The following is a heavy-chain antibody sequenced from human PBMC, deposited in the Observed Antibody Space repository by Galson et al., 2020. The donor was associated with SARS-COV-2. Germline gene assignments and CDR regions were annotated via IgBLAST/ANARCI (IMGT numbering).Heavy chain of an antibody. Sequence: SQTLSLTCAISGDSVSSNSPAWNWIRQSPSRGLEWLGRTYYRSKWYNDYAVSVKSRITINADIFKNQLTLQLKSVTPEDTAVYYCARDWSYRFDSWGLGTQVTVSS. J-gene: IGHJ4*02. CDR2: TYYRSKWYN. CDR3: ARDWSYRFDS. V-gene: IGHV6-1*01. D-gene: IGHD3-16*02. CDR1: GDSVSSNSPA.